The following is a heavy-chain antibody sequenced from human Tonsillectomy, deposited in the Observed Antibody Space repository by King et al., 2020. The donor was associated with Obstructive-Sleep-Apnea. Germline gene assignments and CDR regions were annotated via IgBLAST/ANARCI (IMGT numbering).Heavy chain of an antibody. Sequence: VQLVESGGGLVKPGGSLRRSCAASGFTFSRYTMNWVRQAPGKGLEWVSSISSSGTYIHYAGSVKGRLTISRDNAENSLDLQMKSLRAEDTAVYYCARVYYDILTGYGGYADYWGQGTLVTVSS. CDR3: ARVYYDILTGYGGYADY. CDR2: ISSSGTYI. V-gene: IGHV3-21*01. CDR1: GFTFSRYT. D-gene: IGHD3-9*01. J-gene: IGHJ4*02.